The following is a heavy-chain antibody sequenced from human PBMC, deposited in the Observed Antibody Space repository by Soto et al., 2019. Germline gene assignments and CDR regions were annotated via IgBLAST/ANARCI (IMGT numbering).Heavy chain of an antibody. D-gene: IGHD3-3*01. V-gene: IGHV3-48*02. Sequence: GGSLRLSCAASGFTFSSYAMSWVRQAPGKGLEWVSYTSSSSSTIYNADSVKGRFTISRDNAKNSLYLQMNSLRDEDTAVYYCARDGVRFSGPYYFDYWGQGTLVTVSS. CDR1: GFTFSSYA. CDR2: TSSSSSTI. J-gene: IGHJ4*02. CDR3: ARDGVRFSGPYYFDY.